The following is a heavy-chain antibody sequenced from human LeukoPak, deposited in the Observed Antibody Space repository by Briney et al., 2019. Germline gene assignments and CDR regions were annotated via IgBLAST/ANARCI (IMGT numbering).Heavy chain of an antibody. CDR2: MNPNSGNT. CDR3: ASACSGGSCLDYYYYMDV. Sequence: ASVKVSCKASGYTFTSYDINWVRQATGQGLEWMGWMNPNSGNTGYAQKFQSRVTMTRNTSISTAYMELSSLRSEDTAVYYCASACSGGSCLDYYYYMDVWGKGTTVTVSS. J-gene: IGHJ6*03. V-gene: IGHV1-8*01. D-gene: IGHD2-15*01. CDR1: GYTFTSYD.